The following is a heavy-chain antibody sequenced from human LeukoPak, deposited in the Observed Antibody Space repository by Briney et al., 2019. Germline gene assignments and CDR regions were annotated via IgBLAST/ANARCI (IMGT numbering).Heavy chain of an antibody. D-gene: IGHD2-15*01. Sequence: PGGSLRLSCAASGFTFSNAYMNWVRQAPGKGLEWVGRIRSKTAGGTTDFAAPVKGRFTILRDDSENTVYLQMNSLTTEDTAVYYCSQGSGQYFHYWGQGTLVTVSS. V-gene: IGHV3-15*07. CDR3: SQGSGQYFHY. CDR2: IRSKTAGGTT. J-gene: IGHJ4*02. CDR1: GFTFSNAY.